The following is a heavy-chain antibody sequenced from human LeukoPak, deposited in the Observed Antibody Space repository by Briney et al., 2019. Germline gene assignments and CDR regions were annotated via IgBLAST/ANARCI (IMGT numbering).Heavy chain of an antibody. Sequence: SETLSLTCAVYGGSFSGYYWSWIRQPPGKGLEWIGEINHSGSTNYNPSLKSRVTISVDTSKNQFSLKLSSVTAANTAVYYCASNYYDSSGYDHNWFDPWGQGTLVTVSS. CDR3: ASNYYDSSGYDHNWFDP. J-gene: IGHJ5*01. V-gene: IGHV4-34*01. D-gene: IGHD3-22*01. CDR2: INHSGST. CDR1: GGSFSGYY.